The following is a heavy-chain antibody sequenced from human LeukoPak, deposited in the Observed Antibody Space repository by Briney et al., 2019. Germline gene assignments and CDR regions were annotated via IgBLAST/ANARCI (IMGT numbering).Heavy chain of an antibody. CDR2: ISWNSGSI. D-gene: IGHD2-2*01. Sequence: SLRLSCAASGFTFDDYAMHWFRQAPGKGLEWVSGISWNSGSIGYADSVKGRFTISRDNAKNSLYLQMNSLRAEDTTLYYCAKDPSDCSSTSCYGWFDPWGQGTLVTVSS. CDR3: AKDPSDCSSTSCYGWFDP. J-gene: IGHJ5*02. CDR1: GFTFDDYA. V-gene: IGHV3-9*01.